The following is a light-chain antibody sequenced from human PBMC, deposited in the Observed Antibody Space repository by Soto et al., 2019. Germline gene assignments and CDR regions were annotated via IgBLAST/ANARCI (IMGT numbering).Light chain of an antibody. V-gene: IGKV1-17*01. Sequence: DIQMTQSPSSLAASVGDRVIITCRASQGVGNEVGWYQQKPGKAPKRLIYAASTLQSGTPSRLSGSGSGTEFTLTISSLQPEDFATYFCSQHNAYPRTFGQGTKVHIK. CDR1: QGVGNE. CDR2: AAS. J-gene: IGKJ1*01. CDR3: SQHNAYPRT.